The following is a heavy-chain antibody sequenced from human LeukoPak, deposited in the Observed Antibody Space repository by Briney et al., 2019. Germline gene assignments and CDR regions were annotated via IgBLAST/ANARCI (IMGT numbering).Heavy chain of an antibody. V-gene: IGHV4-39*01. D-gene: IGHD4-17*01. J-gene: IGHJ4*02. CDR3: ASDYGDYVRHFDY. Sequence: SETLSLTCTVSRGSISSSSSYWGWIRQPPGKGLEWIGSIYYSGSTYYNPSLKSRVTISVDTSKNQFSLKLSSVTAADTAVYYCASDYGDYVRHFDYWGQGTLVTVSS. CDR2: IYYSGST. CDR1: RGSISSSSSY.